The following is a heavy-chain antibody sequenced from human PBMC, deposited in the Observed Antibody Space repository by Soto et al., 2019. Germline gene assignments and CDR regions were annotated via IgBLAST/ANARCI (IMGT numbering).Heavy chain of an antibody. CDR3: VRENYSYGMDV. CDR2: INAGGNT. V-gene: IGHV3-66*01. CDR1: GFDASVNY. Sequence: EVQLVESGGTLVQPGGSLRLSCAASGFDASVNYMAWVRQAPGKGLEWVSTINAGGNTFYADSVKGRFTISRDDSTNTLSLQMNSLRVEDTAMFYCVRENYSYGMDVWGQGTAVTVSS. J-gene: IGHJ6*02.